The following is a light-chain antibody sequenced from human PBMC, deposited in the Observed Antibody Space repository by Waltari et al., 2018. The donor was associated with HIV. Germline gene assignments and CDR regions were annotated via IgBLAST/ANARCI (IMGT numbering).Light chain of an antibody. Sequence: DIVMTQSPDSLAMSLGERATINCKSSQSVLYSSNNKNYLAWYQQKPRQPPKLLIYWASTRESGVPDRFSGSGSGTDFTLTISSLQAEDVAVYYCQQYHSVPYIFGQGTKLEIK. J-gene: IGKJ2*01. V-gene: IGKV4-1*01. CDR1: QSVLYSSNNKNY. CDR3: QQYHSVPYI. CDR2: WAS.